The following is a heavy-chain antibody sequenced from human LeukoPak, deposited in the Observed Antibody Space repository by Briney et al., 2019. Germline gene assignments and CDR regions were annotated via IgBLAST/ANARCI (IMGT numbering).Heavy chain of an antibody. CDR3: ARGIAARSAGNAFDI. J-gene: IGHJ3*02. D-gene: IGHD6-6*01. CDR1: DGSISSYY. V-gene: IGHV4-59*01. CDR2: IYYSGST. Sequence: SETLSLTCNVSDGSISSYYWSWIRQPPGKGLEWIGYIYYSGSTNYNPSLKSRVTISVDTSKNQFSLKLSSVTAADTAVYYCARGIAARSAGNAFDIWGQGTMVTVSS.